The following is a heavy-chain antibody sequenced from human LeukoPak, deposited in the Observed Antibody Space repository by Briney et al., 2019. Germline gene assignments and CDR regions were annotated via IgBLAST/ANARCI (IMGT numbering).Heavy chain of an antibody. J-gene: IGHJ4*02. CDR2: TNGATGNT. CDR3: ARSPGGNARTWLDY. V-gene: IGHV1-3*02. Sequence: GASVKVSCKASGYTFTNYALHWVRQGPGRRLEWMGWTNGATGNTKFSQDFEGRLTITIDTSASTAYMELSSLRSEDTAVYYCARSPGGNARTWLDYWGQGTLVTVSS. D-gene: IGHD4-23*01. CDR1: GYTFTNYA.